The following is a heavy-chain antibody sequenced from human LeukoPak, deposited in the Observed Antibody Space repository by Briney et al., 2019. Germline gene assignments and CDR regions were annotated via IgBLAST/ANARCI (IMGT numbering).Heavy chain of an antibody. CDR1: GGSISSGSYY. CDR3: ARDTVQRGAAFDN. Sequence: PSETLSLTCTVSGGSISSGSYYWSWIRQPAGKVLEWIGRIYTSGSTNYNPSLKSRVTISVDTSKNQFSLKLSSVTAADTAVYYCARDTVQRGAAFDNWGQGTMVTVSS. D-gene: IGHD1-1*01. V-gene: IGHV4-61*02. CDR2: IYTSGST. J-gene: IGHJ3*02.